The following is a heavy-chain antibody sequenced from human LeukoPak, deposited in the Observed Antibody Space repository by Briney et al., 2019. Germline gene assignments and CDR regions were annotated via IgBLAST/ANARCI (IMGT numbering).Heavy chain of an antibody. CDR2: ISSSSSYI. CDR1: GFTFSSYS. Sequence: GGSLRLSCAASGFTFSSYSMNWVRQAPGKGLEWVSSISSSSSYIYYADSVKGRFTISRDNSKNTLYLQMNSLRAEDTAVYYCAKDLLRGYSYGYDRRFDYWGQGTLVTVSS. D-gene: IGHD5-18*01. V-gene: IGHV3-21*04. J-gene: IGHJ4*02. CDR3: AKDLLRGYSYGYDRRFDY.